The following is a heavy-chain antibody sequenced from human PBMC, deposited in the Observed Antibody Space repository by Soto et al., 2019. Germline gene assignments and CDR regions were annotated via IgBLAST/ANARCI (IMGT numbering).Heavy chain of an antibody. CDR1: GGSISSSSYY. CDR3: ASLITMIPRLWGLPSDY. V-gene: IGHV4-39*01. D-gene: IGHD3-22*01. J-gene: IGHJ4*02. CDR2: IYYSGST. Sequence: QLQLQESGPGLVKPSETLSLTCTVSGGSISSSSYYWGWIRQPPGKGLEWIGSIYYSGSTYYNPSLKSRVTISVDTSKNQFSLKLSSVTAADTAVYYCASLITMIPRLWGLPSDYWGQGTLVTVSS.